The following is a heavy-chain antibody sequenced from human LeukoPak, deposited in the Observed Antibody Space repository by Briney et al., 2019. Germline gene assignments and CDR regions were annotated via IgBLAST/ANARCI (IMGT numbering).Heavy chain of an antibody. CDR3: VREVTMVRGVITFYHYNGMDV. D-gene: IGHD3-10*01. V-gene: IGHV1-18*01. CDR1: GYTFNSYG. CDR2: ISAYNGYT. J-gene: IGHJ6*02. Sequence: ASVKVSCKASGYTFNSYGISWVRQAPGQGLEWMGWISAYNGYTNYAQKFQGRVTMTTDASTSTAYMDLRSLRSDDTAVYYCVREVTMVRGVITFYHYNGMDVWGRGTAVTVSS.